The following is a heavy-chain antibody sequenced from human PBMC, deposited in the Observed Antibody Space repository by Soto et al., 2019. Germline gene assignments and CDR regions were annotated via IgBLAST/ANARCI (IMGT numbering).Heavy chain of an antibody. CDR1: RFRFRDYT. CDR3: ARRGSEVTTGGGALDM. D-gene: IGHD4-17*01. CDR2: ISIISTYI. J-gene: IGHJ3*02. V-gene: IGHV3-21*01. Sequence: EVQLVESGGGLVKPGGSLRLSCVASRFRFRDYTMTWVRQAPGKGLEWVSSISIISTYIYYGDSVKGRFTISRDNAKNSLYLQMNSLRVEDTAVYYCARRGSEVTTGGGALDMWGQGTTVTVSS.